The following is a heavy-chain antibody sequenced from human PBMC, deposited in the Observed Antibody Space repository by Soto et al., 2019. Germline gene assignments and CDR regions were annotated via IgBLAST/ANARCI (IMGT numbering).Heavy chain of an antibody. J-gene: IGHJ5*02. CDR3: ARARSQAWSGGAAS. D-gene: IGHD3-10*02. V-gene: IGHV1-18*01. Sequence: QVHLVQSASQVRKPGASVQVSCKASGYSFTDFGITWVRQAPGQGLEWVGWISGQNSKTYYGQKFQGRVTMTTVTSTTTAYMELRSLKSDDTAVYYCARARSQAWSGGAASWGQGTLLTVSS. CDR2: ISGQNSKT. CDR1: GYSFTDFG.